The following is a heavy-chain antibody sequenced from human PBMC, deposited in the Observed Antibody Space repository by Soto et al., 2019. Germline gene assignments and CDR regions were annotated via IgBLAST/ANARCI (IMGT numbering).Heavy chain of an antibody. CDR1: GYTFTGYY. CDR2: INPNSGGT. D-gene: IGHD6-13*01. Sequence: ASVKVSCKASGYTFTGYYIHWVRQAPGQGLECMGWINPNSGGTNYAQKFQGWVTMTRDTSISTAYMELSRLRSDDTAVYYCARDGSSDAFDIWGQGTMVTVSS. J-gene: IGHJ3*02. CDR3: ARDGSSDAFDI. V-gene: IGHV1-2*04.